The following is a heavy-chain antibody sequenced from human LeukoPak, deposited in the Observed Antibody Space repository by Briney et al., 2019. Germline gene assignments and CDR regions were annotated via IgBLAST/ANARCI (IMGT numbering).Heavy chain of an antibody. CDR2: IKPDGSEK. Sequence: GGSLRLSCAASGFTFSSYWMTWVRQAPGKGLEWVANIKPDGSEKYYVDSVRGRFTISRDNAKNSLYLQMNSLRAEDTAVYYCARAEGATMLDYWGQGTLVTVSS. D-gene: IGHD5-12*01. J-gene: IGHJ4*02. CDR3: ARAEGATMLDY. CDR1: GFTFSSYW. V-gene: IGHV3-7*03.